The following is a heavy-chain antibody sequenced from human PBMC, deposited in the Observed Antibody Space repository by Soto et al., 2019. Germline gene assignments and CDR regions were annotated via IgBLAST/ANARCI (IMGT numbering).Heavy chain of an antibody. V-gene: IGHV4-31*03. J-gene: IGHJ6*02. Sequence: ASETLSLTCTVSGGSISSDDYYWNWIRQRPGKGLEWIGNIYYRGNTNYNPSLKSRIIMSMDMSENQFSPKLTSVTAADTAVYYCAIFGVPAGEYYAMDVWGQGTTVTVSS. CDR1: GGSISSDDYY. CDR3: AIFGVPAGEYYAMDV. D-gene: IGHD3-3*01. CDR2: IYYRGNT.